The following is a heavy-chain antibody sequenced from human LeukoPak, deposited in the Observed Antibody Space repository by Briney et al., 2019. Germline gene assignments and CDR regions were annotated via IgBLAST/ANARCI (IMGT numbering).Heavy chain of an antibody. CDR3: ARDAGYCSGGSCPDY. J-gene: IGHJ4*02. D-gene: IGHD2-15*01. Sequence: PGGSLRLSCVGSGFTVLDHAMHWVRQAPGKGLEWVSGIGWSSGRIDYADSVKGRFTSSRNNAKNSLYLQMNSLRAEDTAVYYCARDAGYCSGGSCPDYWGQGTLVTVSS. CDR1: GFTVLDHA. V-gene: IGHV3-9*01. CDR2: IGWSSGRI.